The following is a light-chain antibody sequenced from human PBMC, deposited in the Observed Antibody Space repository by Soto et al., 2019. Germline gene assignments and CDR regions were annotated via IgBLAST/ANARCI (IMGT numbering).Light chain of an antibody. Sequence: EIVLTQSPGTLSLSPGERATLSCRASQSVSSSYLAWYQQKPGQAPRLLIYGESSRATGIPDRFSGSGSGTDLTLTISRLEPEDFAVYYCQKYGSSPLTXGQGTRLEIK. V-gene: IGKV3-20*01. CDR1: QSVSSSY. J-gene: IGKJ5*01. CDR2: GES. CDR3: QKYGSSPLT.